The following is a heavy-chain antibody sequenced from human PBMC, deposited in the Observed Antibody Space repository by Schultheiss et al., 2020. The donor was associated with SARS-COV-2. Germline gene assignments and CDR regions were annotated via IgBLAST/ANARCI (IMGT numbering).Heavy chain of an antibody. CDR1: GFTFSSYA. CDR2: ISGSGGST. Sequence: GESLKISCAASGFTFSSYAMSWVRQAPGKGLEWVSAISGSGGSTYYADSVKGRFTISRDNSKNTLYLQMNSLRAEDTAVYYCARDSSIAARHGWFDPWGQGTLVTVSS. D-gene: IGHD6-6*01. V-gene: IGHV3-23*01. J-gene: IGHJ5*02. CDR3: ARDSSIAARHGWFDP.